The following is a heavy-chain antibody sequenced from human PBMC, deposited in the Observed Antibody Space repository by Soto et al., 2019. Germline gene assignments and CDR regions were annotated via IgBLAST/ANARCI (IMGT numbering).Heavy chain of an antibody. J-gene: IGHJ4*02. CDR2: ISYDGSNK. Sequence: QVQLVESGGGVVQPGRSLRLSCAASGFTFSSYGIHWVRQAPGKGLEWVAVISYDGSNKYYADPVKGRFTISRDNSKNTLYLQMNSLRAEDTAVYYCANGRVAAAVDSPFDYWGQGTLVTVSS. CDR1: GFTFSSYG. V-gene: IGHV3-30*18. D-gene: IGHD6-13*01. CDR3: ANGRVAAAVDSPFDY.